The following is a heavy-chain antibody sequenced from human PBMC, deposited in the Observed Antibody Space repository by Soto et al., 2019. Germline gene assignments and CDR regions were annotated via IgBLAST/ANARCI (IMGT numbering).Heavy chain of an antibody. J-gene: IGHJ4*02. V-gene: IGHV1-18*01. Sequence: ASVKVSCKASGNVFTSYGISWVRQAPGQGLEWMGWISAYNGNTNYAQKLQGRVTMTTDTSTSTAYMELRSLRSDDTAAYYCARDTYCIWENCSGGSCYGYWGQGTLVTVSS. CDR3: ARDTYCIWENCSGGSCYGY. D-gene: IGHD2-15*01. CDR1: GNVFTSYG. CDR2: ISAYNGNT.